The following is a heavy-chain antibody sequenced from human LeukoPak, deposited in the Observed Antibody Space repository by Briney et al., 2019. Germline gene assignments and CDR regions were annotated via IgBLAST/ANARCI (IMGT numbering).Heavy chain of an antibody. CDR3: ARDNFAVFPYYYYGMDV. CDR1: GFTFSSYW. CDR2: IKQDGSEK. V-gene: IGHV3-7*01. Sequence: GGSLRLSCAASGFTFSSYWMSWVRQAPGKGLEWVANIKQDGSEKYYVDSVKGRFTISRDNTKNSLYLQMNSLRAEDTAVYYCARDNFAVFPYYYYGMDVWGQGTTVTVSS. D-gene: IGHD1-14*01. J-gene: IGHJ6*02.